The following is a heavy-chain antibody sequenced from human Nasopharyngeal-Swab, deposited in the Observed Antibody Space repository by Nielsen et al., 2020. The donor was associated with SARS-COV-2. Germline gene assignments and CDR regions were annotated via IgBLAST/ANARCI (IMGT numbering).Heavy chain of an antibody. Sequence: WTRQPPGKGLEWVSYISSIGSTIYYADSGKGRFTISRDNAKNSLYLQMNSLRAEDTAVYYCARDKDVVVPAAIDYYYYGMDVWGQGTTVTVSS. CDR3: ARDKDVVVPAAIDYYYYGMDV. CDR2: ISSIGSTI. D-gene: IGHD2-2*01. V-gene: IGHV3-11*04. J-gene: IGHJ6*02.